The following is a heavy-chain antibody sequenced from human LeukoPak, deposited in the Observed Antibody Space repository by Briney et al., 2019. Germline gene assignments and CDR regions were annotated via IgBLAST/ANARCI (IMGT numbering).Heavy chain of an antibody. CDR1: GYTFTSYY. Sequence: ASVKVSCKASGYTFTSYYMHWVRQAPGQGLEWMGIINPSGVSTSYAQKFQGRVTMTRDMSTSTVYMELSSLRSEDTAVYYCACLTQGHYYYYMDVWGKGTTVTISS. D-gene: IGHD4/OR15-4a*01. V-gene: IGHV1-46*01. J-gene: IGHJ6*03. CDR2: INPSGVST. CDR3: ACLTQGHYYYYMDV.